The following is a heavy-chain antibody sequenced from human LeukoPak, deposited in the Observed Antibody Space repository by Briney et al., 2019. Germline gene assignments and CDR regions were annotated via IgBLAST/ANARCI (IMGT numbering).Heavy chain of an antibody. Sequence: GGSLRLSCAASGFTFSSDAMSWVRQAPGKGLEWVSTITSGGSTYYPDSVKGRFTISRDNSKNTLYLQMNSLRAEDTAVYYCAKDLAGSGSYSFDYWGQGTLVTVSS. CDR2: ITSGGST. V-gene: IGHV3-23*01. D-gene: IGHD1-26*01. CDR3: AKDLAGSGSYSFDY. CDR1: GFTFSSDA. J-gene: IGHJ4*02.